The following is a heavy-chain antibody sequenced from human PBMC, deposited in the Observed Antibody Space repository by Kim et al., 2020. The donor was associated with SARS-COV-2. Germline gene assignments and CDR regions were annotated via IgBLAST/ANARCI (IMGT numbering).Heavy chain of an antibody. CDR3: ARDGQETAY. CDR2: GGT. D-gene: IGHD5-18*01. J-gene: IGHJ4*02. Sequence: GGTNYAQKFQGRVTMTRDTSISTAYMELSRLRSDDTAVYYCARDGQETAYWGQGTLVTVSS. V-gene: IGHV1-2*02.